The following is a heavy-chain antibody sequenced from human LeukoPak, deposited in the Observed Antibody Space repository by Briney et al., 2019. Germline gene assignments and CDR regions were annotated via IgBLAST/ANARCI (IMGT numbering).Heavy chain of an antibody. V-gene: IGHV4-39*07. CDR3: ASLKGPYSSLDY. D-gene: IGHD6-13*01. Sequence: PSETLSLTCTVSGGSISSSSYYWGWIRQPPGKGLEWIGSIYYSGSTYYNPSLKSRVTISVDTSKNQFSLKLSSVTAADTAVYYCASLKGPYSSLDYWGQGTLVTVSS. CDR2: IYYSGST. CDR1: GGSISSSSYY. J-gene: IGHJ4*02.